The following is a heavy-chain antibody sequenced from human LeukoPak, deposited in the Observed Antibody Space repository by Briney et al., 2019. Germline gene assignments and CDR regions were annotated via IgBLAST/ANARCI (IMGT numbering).Heavy chain of an antibody. V-gene: IGHV4-59*01. CDR3: ARQQLPNGAYYFDY. D-gene: IGHD6-13*01. Sequence: SETLFLTCSVSGGSMNNYYWSWIRQPPGKGLEWIAYIYYSGGANYNPSLKSRVAISVDTPNNQFSLTPSSVTAADTAVYYCARQQLPNGAYYFDYWGQGTLVTVSS. CDR1: GGSMNNYY. CDR2: IYYSGGA. J-gene: IGHJ4*02.